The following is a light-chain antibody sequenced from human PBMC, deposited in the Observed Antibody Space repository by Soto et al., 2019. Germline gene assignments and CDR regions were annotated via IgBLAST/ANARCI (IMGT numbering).Light chain of an antibody. V-gene: IGKV3-15*01. CDR3: QQYDNWPLT. Sequence: EIVMTQSPATLSVSPGERATLSCRASQSVSSNLAWYQQKPGQAPKLLIYNPSTRATGIPARFSGSGSRTEFTLTISSLQSEDFAIYYCQQYDNWPLTFGGGTKVDIK. CDR2: NPS. J-gene: IGKJ4*01. CDR1: QSVSSN.